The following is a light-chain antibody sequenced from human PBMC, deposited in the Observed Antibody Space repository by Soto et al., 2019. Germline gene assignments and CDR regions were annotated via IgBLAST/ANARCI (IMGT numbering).Light chain of an antibody. J-gene: IGKJ1*01. CDR3: QHYNSYSEA. CDR1: QSISSW. CDR2: DAS. V-gene: IGKV1-5*01. Sequence: IQFTQSPSSLSASVSERVTITCRASQSISSWLAWYQQKPGKAPKLLIYDASSLESGVPSRFSGSGSGTEFTLTISSLQPDDFATYYCQHYNSYSEAFGQGTKVDIK.